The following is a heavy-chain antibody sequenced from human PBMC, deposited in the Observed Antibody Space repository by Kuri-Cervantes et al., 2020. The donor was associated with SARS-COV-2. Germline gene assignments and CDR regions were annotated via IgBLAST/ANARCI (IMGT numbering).Heavy chain of an antibody. J-gene: IGHJ6*03. CDR1: GGSISSSSYY. D-gene: IGHD6-13*01. CDR2: IYYSGST. V-gene: IGHV4-39*07. CDR3: AVYSSSPYYYYMDV. Sequence: GSLRLSCTVSGGSISSSSYYWGRIRQPPGKGLEWIGSIYYSGSTYYNPSLKSRVTISVDTSKNQFSLKLSSVTAADTAVYYCAVYSSSPYYYYMDVWGKGTTVTVSS.